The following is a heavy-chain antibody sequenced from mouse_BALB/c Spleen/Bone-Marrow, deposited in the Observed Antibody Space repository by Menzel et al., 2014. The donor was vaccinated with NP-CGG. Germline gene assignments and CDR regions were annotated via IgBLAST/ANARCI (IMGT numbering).Heavy chain of an antibody. V-gene: IGHV1-7*01. CDR2: INPSTGYT. CDR1: GYTFTSYF. Sequence: QVQLKQSGAELAKPGASVKMSCKASGYTFTSYFMHWVKQRPGQGLEWIGDINPSTGYTEYNEKFKDKATLTADKSSSTASMQPSRLISELSAVYSCASLYRYGYYAMDYWGQGTSVTVSS. J-gene: IGHJ4*01. CDR3: ASLYRYGYYAMDY. D-gene: IGHD2-14*01.